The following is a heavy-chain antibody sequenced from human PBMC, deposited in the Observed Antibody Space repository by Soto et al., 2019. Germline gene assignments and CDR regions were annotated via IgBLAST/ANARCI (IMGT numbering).Heavy chain of an antibody. J-gene: IGHJ4*03. CDR1: GFTFGDDA. CDR3: TRALGYFIFNDWSRADFYT. Sequence: GGSLRLSCTASGFTFGDDAISWFHQAPGKGLEWVGFIRSKAYGGTTEYAASVKGRFTISRDDSKSIAYLQMNSLKTEDTAVYYCTRALGYFIFNDWSRADFYTWGQETIVTVSS. CDR2: IRSKAYGGTT. V-gene: IGHV3-49*03. D-gene: IGHD2-15*01.